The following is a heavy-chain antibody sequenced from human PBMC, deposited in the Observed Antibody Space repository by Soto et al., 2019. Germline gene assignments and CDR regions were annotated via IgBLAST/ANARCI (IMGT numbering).Heavy chain of an antibody. D-gene: IGHD5-12*01. V-gene: IGHV3-11*01. CDR3: ARDFPYSGYGKEAFHI. CDR2: ISSSGSTI. CDR1: GFTFSDYY. J-gene: IGHJ3*02. Sequence: GGSLRLSCAASGFTFSDYYMSWIRQAPGMGLEWLSYISSSGSTIYYADSEGRFTISRDNAKNSLFLQMNSLRAEDTAVYYCARDFPYSGYGKEAFHIWGQGTMVTVSS.